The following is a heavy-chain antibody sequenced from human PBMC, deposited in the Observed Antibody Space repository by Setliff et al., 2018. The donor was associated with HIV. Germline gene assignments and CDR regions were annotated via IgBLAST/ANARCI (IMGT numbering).Heavy chain of an antibody. Sequence: SGPTLVNPTQTLTLTCTFSGFSLSTSGVGVGWIRQPPGKALEWLALMYWNDDKRYSPSLKSRLTITKDTSKNQVVLTMTNMDPVDTATYYCAKKGDFWSGYHSTAPFDYWGQGTLVTVSS. D-gene: IGHD3-3*01. CDR1: GFSLSTSGVG. CDR2: MYWNDDK. CDR3: AKKGDFWSGYHSTAPFDY. J-gene: IGHJ4*02. V-gene: IGHV2-5*01.